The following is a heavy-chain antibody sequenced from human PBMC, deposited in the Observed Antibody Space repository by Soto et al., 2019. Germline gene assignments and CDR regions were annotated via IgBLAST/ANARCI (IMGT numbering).Heavy chain of an antibody. D-gene: IGHD3-22*01. J-gene: IGHJ4*02. Sequence: EVQLVESGGGLVQPGGSLRLSCAASGFTFSSYSMNWVRQAPGKGLEWVSYISSSSSTIYYADSVKGRFTISRDNAKNSLYLPMNSLRAEDTAVYYCARDYYDSSGYYAYLGYWGQGTLVTVSS. CDR1: GFTFSSYS. V-gene: IGHV3-48*01. CDR2: ISSSSSTI. CDR3: ARDYYDSSGYYAYLGY.